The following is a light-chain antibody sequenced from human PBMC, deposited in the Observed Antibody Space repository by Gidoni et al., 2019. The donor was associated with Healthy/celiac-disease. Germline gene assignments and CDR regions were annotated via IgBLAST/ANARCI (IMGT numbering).Light chain of an antibody. Sequence: EIVLTQSPVTLSLSPGERATLSCRASQSVSSSYLAWYQQKPGKAPRLRIYGASSRATGIPDRFSGSGSGTDFTLTISRLEPEDFAVYYCQQYGSSPPYTFGQGTKLEIK. CDR3: QQYGSSPPYT. J-gene: IGKJ2*01. V-gene: IGKV3-20*01. CDR1: QSVSSSY. CDR2: GAS.